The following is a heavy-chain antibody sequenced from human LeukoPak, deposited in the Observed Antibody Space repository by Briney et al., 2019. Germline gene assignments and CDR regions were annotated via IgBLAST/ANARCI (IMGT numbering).Heavy chain of an antibody. CDR1: GFTISNAW. D-gene: IGHD3-22*01. V-gene: IGHV3-15*01. J-gene: IGHJ1*01. Sequence: PGGSLRLSCAASGFTISNAWMSWVRQAPGKGLEWVGRIKSKTDGGTTDYAAPVKGRFTISRDDSKNTLYLQMNSLKTEDTAVYYCTYDSSGYYYTEYFQHWGQGTLVTVSS. CDR2: IKSKTDGGTT. CDR3: TYDSSGYYYTEYFQH.